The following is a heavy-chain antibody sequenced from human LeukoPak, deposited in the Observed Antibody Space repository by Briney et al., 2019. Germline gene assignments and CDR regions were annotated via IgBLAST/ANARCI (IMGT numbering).Heavy chain of an antibody. CDR2: INPNSGGT. D-gene: IGHD6-13*01. J-gene: IGHJ4*02. V-gene: IGHV1-2*04. CDR3: ARGGLAAAGTFDY. CDR1: GYTFTGYY. Sequence: GASVKVSYKASGYTFTGYYMHWVRQAPGQGHEWMGWINPNSGGTNYAQKFQGWVTMTRDTSISTAYMELSRLRSDDTAVYYCARGGLAAAGTFDYWGQGTLVTVSS.